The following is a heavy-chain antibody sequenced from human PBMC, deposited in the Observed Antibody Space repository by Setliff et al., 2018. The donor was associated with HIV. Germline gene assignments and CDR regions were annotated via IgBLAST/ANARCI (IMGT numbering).Heavy chain of an antibody. Sequence: PSETLSLTCTVSGGSISSGSYYWSWIRQPAGKGLEWIGHIYTSGSTNYNPSLKSRLSISVDTSKNQISLKLSSVTAADTAVYYCARLVEVRGAANDYFDCWGQGTLVTVSS. J-gene: IGHJ4*02. CDR3: ARLVEVRGAANDYFDC. CDR2: IYTSGST. V-gene: IGHV4-61*09. CDR1: GGSISSGSYY. D-gene: IGHD3-10*01.